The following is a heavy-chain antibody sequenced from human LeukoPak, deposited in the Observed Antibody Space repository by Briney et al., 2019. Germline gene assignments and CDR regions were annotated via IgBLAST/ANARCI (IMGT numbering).Heavy chain of an antibody. CDR2: IKHDGGEK. V-gene: IGHV3-7*01. Sequence: GGSLRLSCAASGFTLSRYWMIWVRHAPGKGREWVANIKHDGGEKYYVDSVKGRFTISRDNPKHSLYLHMNSLRAVDTAVYYCARDRYRIAVAAYFDYWGQGTLVTVSS. CDR3: ARDRYRIAVAAYFDY. CDR1: GFTLSRYW. J-gene: IGHJ4*02. D-gene: IGHD6-19*01.